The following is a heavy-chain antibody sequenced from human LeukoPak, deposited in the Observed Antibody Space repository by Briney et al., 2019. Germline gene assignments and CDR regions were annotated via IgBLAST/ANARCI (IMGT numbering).Heavy chain of an antibody. CDR3: ARRHAWFDP. CDR2: IKQDGSEK. CDR1: GFTFSNYG. Sequence: QPGGSLRLSCAASGFTFSNYGMTWVRQAPGKGLEWVANIKQDGSEKYYVDSVKGRFTISRDNAKNSLYLQMNSLRAEDMAVYYCARRHAWFDPWGQGTLVTVSS. V-gene: IGHV3-7*05. J-gene: IGHJ5*02.